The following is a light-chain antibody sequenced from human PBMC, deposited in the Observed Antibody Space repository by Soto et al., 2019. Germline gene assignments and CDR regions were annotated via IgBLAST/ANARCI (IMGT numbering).Light chain of an antibody. CDR3: QQSYSTLTIT. CDR2: GAS. CDR1: QSVSRK. V-gene: IGKV3D-15*01. J-gene: IGKJ5*01. Sequence: IVMTKSPATLSVSPGEIATLSFSASQSVSRKLVCYQQKPGQAPRLLIYGASTRATGIPERFSGSGSGTEFTLTISSLQPEDDATYYCQQSYSTLTITFGQGTRLEI.